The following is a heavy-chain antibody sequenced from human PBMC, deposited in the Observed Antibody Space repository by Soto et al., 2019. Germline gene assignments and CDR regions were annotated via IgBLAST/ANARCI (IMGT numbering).Heavy chain of an antibody. Sequence: SETLSLTCTVSGGSINSGGYYWSWIRQHPGKGLEWIGYIYYSGSTYYNPSLKSRVTISIDTSKNQFSLKLSSVTAADTAVYYCARDKKIFGIITVFDYWGQGTLVTVSS. CDR1: GGSINSGGYY. V-gene: IGHV4-31*03. D-gene: IGHD3-3*01. CDR2: IYYSGST. CDR3: ARDKKIFGIITVFDY. J-gene: IGHJ4*02.